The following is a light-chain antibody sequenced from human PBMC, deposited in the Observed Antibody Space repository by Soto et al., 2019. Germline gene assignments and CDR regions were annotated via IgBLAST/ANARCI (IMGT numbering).Light chain of an antibody. CDR3: KQYNSYSPT. V-gene: IGKV1-5*03. J-gene: IGKJ1*01. Sequence: DIQMTQSPSTLSASVGNRVTITCRASQSISTWLAWYQQEPGKATKLPIHKASSLQSGVPSGFSGSGSGKDFTLTISSLHPDDFATYYCKQYNSYSPTFGQGPKVDIK. CDR2: KAS. CDR1: QSISTW.